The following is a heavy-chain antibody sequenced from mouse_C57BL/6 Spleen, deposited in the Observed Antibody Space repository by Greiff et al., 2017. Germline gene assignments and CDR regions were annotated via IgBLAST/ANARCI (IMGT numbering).Heavy chain of an antibody. Sequence: VQLQQSGAELVKPGASVKLSCKASGYTFTSYWMQWVKQRPGQGLEWIGEIDPSDSYTNYNQKFKGKATLTVDTSSSTAYHQLSSLTSDDSAVYYYASYYGSSYWYFDVWGTGTTVTVSS. D-gene: IGHD1-1*01. CDR2: IDPSDSYT. V-gene: IGHV1-50*01. CDR3: ASYYGSSYWYFDV. J-gene: IGHJ1*03. CDR1: GYTFTSYW.